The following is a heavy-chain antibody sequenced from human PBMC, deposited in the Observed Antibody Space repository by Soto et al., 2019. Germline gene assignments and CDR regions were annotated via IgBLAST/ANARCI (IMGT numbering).Heavy chain of an antibody. CDR2: INPNSGGT. D-gene: IGHD5-18*01. Sequence: SVKPSCEACGYTITSNDINCVRQATKQGLEWMGWINPNSGGTNYAQKFQGWVTMTRDTSISTAYMELSRLRSDDTAVYYCARADTATFYYYYGMDVWGQGTTVTVSS. CDR1: GYTITSND. J-gene: IGHJ6*02. CDR3: ARADTATFYYYYGMDV. V-gene: IGHV1-2*04.